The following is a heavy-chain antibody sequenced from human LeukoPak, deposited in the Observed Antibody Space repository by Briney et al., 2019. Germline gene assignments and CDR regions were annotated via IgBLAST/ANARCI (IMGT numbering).Heavy chain of an antibody. CDR1: GFTFSRHG. CDR2: ISPSGDIK. Sequence: AGGSLRLSCVASGFTFSRHGMNWVRQAPGKVLEWVSGISPSGDIKYYIDSVKGRFTVSRDNSKNTLYLQINSLRDDDTAVYYCAKDDAWIQFNDWGQGTLVTVSS. V-gene: IGHV3-23*01. CDR3: AKDDAWIQFND. J-gene: IGHJ4*02. D-gene: IGHD5-24*01.